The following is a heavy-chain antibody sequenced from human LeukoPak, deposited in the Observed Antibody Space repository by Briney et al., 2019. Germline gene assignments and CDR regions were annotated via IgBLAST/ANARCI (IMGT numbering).Heavy chain of an antibody. CDR1: GGSFSGYY. Sequence: SETLSLTCAVYGGSFSGYYWSWIRQPPGKGLEWIGEINHSGSTNYNPSLKSRVTISVDTSKNQFSLKLSSVTAADTAVYYCAKGTATVTSRFFDYWGQGTLVTVSS. D-gene: IGHD2-21*02. CDR2: INHSGST. CDR3: AKGTATVTSRFFDY. V-gene: IGHV4-34*01. J-gene: IGHJ4*02.